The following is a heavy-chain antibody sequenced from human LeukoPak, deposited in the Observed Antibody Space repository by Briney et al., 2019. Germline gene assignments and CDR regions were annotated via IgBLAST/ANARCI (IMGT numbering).Heavy chain of an antibody. CDR2: ISYDGSNK. CDR1: GFTFSSYA. Sequence: GGSLRLSCAASGFTFSSYAMHWVRQAPGKGLEWVAVISYDGSNKKYADSVKGRFTISRDNSKNTLYLQMNSLRAEDTAVYYCAKEGSSWYGWFDPWGQGTLVTVSS. CDR3: AKEGSSWYGWFDP. D-gene: IGHD6-13*01. J-gene: IGHJ5*02. V-gene: IGHV3-30*04.